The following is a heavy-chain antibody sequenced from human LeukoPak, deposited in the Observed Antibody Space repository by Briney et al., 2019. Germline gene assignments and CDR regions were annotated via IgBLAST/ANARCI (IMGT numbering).Heavy chain of an antibody. Sequence: LGRSLRLSCAASGFTFSNHWMGWVRQAPGKGLEWVANIIQDGNNKNYVDSVKGRFTISRDNAKNSLFLQMNSLRDEDTAVYYCARDAYSGDASHFDYWGQGTLVTVYS. D-gene: IGHD5-12*01. CDR2: IIQDGNNK. CDR3: ARDAYSGDASHFDY. V-gene: IGHV3-7*01. CDR1: GFTFSNHW. J-gene: IGHJ4*02.